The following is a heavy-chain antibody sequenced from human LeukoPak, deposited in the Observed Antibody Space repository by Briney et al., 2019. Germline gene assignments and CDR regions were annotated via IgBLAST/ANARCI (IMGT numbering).Heavy chain of an antibody. CDR2: ISTYNGKT. CDR1: GYTFTSYY. D-gene: IGHD3-22*01. V-gene: IGHV1-18*04. J-gene: IGHJ4*02. Sequence: ASVKVSCKASGYTFTSYYMHWVRQAPGQGLELMGLISTYNGKTNYAQKIQGRVTMTTDTSTSTAYMELRSLRSDDTAVYYCARDRSWIVVVITGGHFDYWGQGTLVTVSS. CDR3: ARDRSWIVVVITGGHFDY.